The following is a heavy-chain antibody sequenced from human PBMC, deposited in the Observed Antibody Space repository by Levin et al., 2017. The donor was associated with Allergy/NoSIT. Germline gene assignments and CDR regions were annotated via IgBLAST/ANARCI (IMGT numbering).Heavy chain of an antibody. J-gene: IGHJ3*02. CDR2: VNRDGSVR. Sequence: LSLTCVASEFTFSRYWMHWVRQAPGKGLVWVSRVNRDGSVRSYADSVMGRFTISRDDAKNTVYLQMNSLRADDTAVYYCAREFREGSSDANHDAFDSWGQGTVVTVS. CDR1: EFTFSRYW. D-gene: IGHD3-10*01. CDR3: AREFREGSSDANHDAFDS. V-gene: IGHV3-74*01.